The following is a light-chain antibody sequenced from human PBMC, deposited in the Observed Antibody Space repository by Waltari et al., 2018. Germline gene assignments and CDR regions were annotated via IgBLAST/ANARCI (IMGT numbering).Light chain of an antibody. J-gene: IGLJ1*01. Sequence: YVLTQPPSVSAAPGETARTSCGGNNIGPKSVHRYRKKPGQAPVLVLYYDSDRPSGIPARCSWANCWDTATLTISRGEAGDEADYYCQVWDANNEPGLFGGGTELTV. CDR3: QVWDANNEPGL. V-gene: IGLV3-21*01. CDR2: YDS. CDR1: NIGPKS.